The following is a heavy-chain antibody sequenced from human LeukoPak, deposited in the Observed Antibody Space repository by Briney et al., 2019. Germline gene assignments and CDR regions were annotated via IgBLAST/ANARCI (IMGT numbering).Heavy chain of an antibody. CDR3: ARGRWSGYYSLGAFDI. V-gene: IGHV4-39*07. J-gene: IGHJ3*02. Sequence: SETLSLTCTVSGGSISSSSYYWGWIRQPPGKGLEWIGSIYYSGSTYYNPSLKSRVTISVDTSKNQFSLKLSSVTAADTAVYYCARGRWSGYYSLGAFDIWGQGTMVTVSS. CDR1: GGSISSSSYY. D-gene: IGHD3-3*01. CDR2: IYYSGST.